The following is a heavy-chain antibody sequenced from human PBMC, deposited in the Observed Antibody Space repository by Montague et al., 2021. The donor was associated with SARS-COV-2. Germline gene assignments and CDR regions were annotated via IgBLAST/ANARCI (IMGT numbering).Heavy chain of an antibody. J-gene: IGHJ4*02. CDR2: IYWDDDK. CDR3: VHSYADYLFDY. V-gene: IGHV2-5*02. CDR1: GFSLRTSGVG. Sequence: PALVKPTQTLTLTCISSGFSLRTSGVGVGWIRQPPGKALEWLAVIYWDDDKRYSPSLKSRLTITKDTSKNQVVLTMTNMDPVDTATYYCVHSYADYLFDYWGQGTLVSVSS. D-gene: IGHD4-17*01.